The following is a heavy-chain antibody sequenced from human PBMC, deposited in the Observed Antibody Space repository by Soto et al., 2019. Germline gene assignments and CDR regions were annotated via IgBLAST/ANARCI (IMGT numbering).Heavy chain of an antibody. V-gene: IGHV3-64D*08. CDR2: ISSNGGST. CDR3: VKDPHVLRYFDWSRGSFDY. D-gene: IGHD3-9*01. CDR1: GFTFSSYA. Sequence: GGSLRLSCSASGFTFSSYAMHWVRQAPGKGLEHVSAISSNGGSTYYADSVKGRFTISRDNSKNTLYLQMSSLRAEDTAVYYCVKDPHVLRYFDWSRGSFDYWGQGTLVTVSS. J-gene: IGHJ4*02.